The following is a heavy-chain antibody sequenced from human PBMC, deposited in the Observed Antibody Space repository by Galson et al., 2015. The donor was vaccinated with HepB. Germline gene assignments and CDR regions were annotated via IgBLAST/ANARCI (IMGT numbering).Heavy chain of an antibody. CDR1: GYTFTSYD. CDR3: ARGRGGYCSSTSCYFSDYYYYMDV. V-gene: IGHV1-8*01. D-gene: IGHD2-2*01. CDR2: MNPNSGNT. J-gene: IGHJ6*03. Sequence: SVKVSCKASGYTFTSYDINWVRQATGQGLEWMGWMNPNSGNTGYAQKFQARVTMTRNTSISTAYMELSSLRSEDTAVYYCARGRGGYCSSTSCYFSDYYYYMDVWGKGTTVTVSS.